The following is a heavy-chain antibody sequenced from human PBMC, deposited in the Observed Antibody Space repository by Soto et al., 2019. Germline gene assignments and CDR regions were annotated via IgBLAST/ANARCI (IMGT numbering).Heavy chain of an antibody. CDR3: AKTYSSGRGAFDL. V-gene: IGHV3-48*01. J-gene: IGHJ3*01. CDR2: ISSGSSTI. CDR1: GFTFSSYS. D-gene: IGHD6-19*01. Sequence: GGSLRLSCAASGFTFSSYSMNWVRQAPGKGLEWVSYISSGSSTIYYADSVKGRFTISRDNAQNSLYLQMNSLRAEDTAVYYCAKTYSSGRGAFDLWGQGTMVTVSS.